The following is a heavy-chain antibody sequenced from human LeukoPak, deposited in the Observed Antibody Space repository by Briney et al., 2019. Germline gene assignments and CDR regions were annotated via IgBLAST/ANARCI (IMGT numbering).Heavy chain of an antibody. V-gene: IGHV3-23*01. Sequence: GSLRLSCAASGLTFYTYAMTWVRQAPGKGLEWVSSISGSGDNTYYADSVKGRFTVSRDNSKNTLYLQMNSLRAEDTAVYYCAKTPGDCTGGTCYSFDYWGQGSLVTVSS. CDR2: ISGSGDNT. D-gene: IGHD2-15*01. CDR3: AKTPGDCTGGTCYSFDY. J-gene: IGHJ4*02. CDR1: GLTFYTYA.